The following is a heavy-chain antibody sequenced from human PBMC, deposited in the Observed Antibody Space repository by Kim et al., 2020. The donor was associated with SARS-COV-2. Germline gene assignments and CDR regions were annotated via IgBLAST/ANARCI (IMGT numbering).Heavy chain of an antibody. D-gene: IGHD3-22*01. V-gene: IGHV4-59*13. CDR1: GGSISSYY. CDR3: AARRDGYKIGYGY. Sequence: SETLSLTCTVSGGSISSYYWSWIRQPPGKGLEWIGYIYYSGSTNYNPSLKSRVTISVDTSKNQFSLKLSSVTAADTAVYYCAARRDGYKIGYGYWGQGTLVTVSS. J-gene: IGHJ4*02. CDR2: IYYSGST.